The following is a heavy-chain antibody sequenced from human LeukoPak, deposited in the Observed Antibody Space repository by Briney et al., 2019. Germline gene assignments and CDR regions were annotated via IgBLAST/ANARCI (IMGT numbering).Heavy chain of an antibody. CDR3: ARFPYSSSSRGAFDI. J-gene: IGHJ3*02. CDR1: GGSISSSIYY. V-gene: IGHV4-39*07. CDR2: IYYTGTT. D-gene: IGHD6-13*01. Sequence: SETLSLTCTVSGGSISSSIYYWGWIRQPPGKGLEWTGTIYYTGTTYYNPSLKSRLTVSVDTSKDQFSLKVSSVTAADTAVYYCARFPYSSSSRGAFDIWGQGTMVTVSS.